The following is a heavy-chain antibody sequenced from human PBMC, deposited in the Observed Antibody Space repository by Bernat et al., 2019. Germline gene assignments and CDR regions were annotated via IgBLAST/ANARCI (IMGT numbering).Heavy chain of an antibody. V-gene: IGHV3-23*01. CDR2: ISGSGGST. D-gene: IGHD2-2*01. Sequence: EVQLLESGGGLVQPGGSLRLSCAASGFTFSSYAMSWVRQAPGKGLEWVSAISGSGGSTYYADSVKGRFTISRDNSKNTLYLQMNSLRAEDTAVYYCAKAACSTSCYDYYYYYGMDVWGQGTTVTVSS. CDR3: AKAACSTSCYDYYYYYGMDV. CDR1: GFTFSSYA. J-gene: IGHJ6*02.